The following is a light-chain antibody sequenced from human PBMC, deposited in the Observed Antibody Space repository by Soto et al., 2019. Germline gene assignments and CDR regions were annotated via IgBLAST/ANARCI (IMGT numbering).Light chain of an antibody. CDR1: QSISTW. J-gene: IGKJ1*01. CDR3: QQYYTYSWT. Sequence: DIQMTQSPSTLSASVGDRVTITCRAIQSISTWLAWYQQKPGKAPKLLIYDASSLERGVPSRFRGSGAGTEFTLTISSLQPDDFATYYCQQYYTYSWTFGQGTK. CDR2: DAS. V-gene: IGKV1-5*01.